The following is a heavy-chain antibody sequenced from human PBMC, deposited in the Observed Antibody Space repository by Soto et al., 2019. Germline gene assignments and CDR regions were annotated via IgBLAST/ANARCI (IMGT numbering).Heavy chain of an antibody. J-gene: IGHJ4*02. CDR1: SGSISTANW. Sequence: QVPLQESGPRLVRPSGTLSLTCTVSSGSISTANWWSWVRQPPGGGLAWIGEIYHSGSTNYNLSLKSRVTLSVDTSKTQSSLNLMSVTAADSAIYYCARRGGGVVLAATTPFDYWGQGALVTVSS. CDR3: ARRGGGVVLAATTPFDY. CDR2: IYHSGST. V-gene: IGHV4-4*02. D-gene: IGHD2-15*01.